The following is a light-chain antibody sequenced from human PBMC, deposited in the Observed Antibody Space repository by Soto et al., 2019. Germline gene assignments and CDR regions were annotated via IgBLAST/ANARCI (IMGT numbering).Light chain of an antibody. CDR2: DAS. J-gene: IGKJ1*01. Sequence: DIQMTQSPSTLSASVGDRVTITCRASQTISSWLAWYQQKPGTAPKLLIYDASSLESGVPSRFSGSGSGSEFTLTISNLQTDDFATYYGQQYNSYWTFGQGTKVDIK. V-gene: IGKV1-5*01. CDR1: QTISSW. CDR3: QQYNSYWT.